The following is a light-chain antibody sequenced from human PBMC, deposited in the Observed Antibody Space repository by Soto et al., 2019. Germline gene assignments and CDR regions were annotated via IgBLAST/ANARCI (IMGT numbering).Light chain of an antibody. CDR3: QQYYGSPYT. CDR2: WAS. J-gene: IGKJ2*01. CDR1: QSVLYSSNNMNY. Sequence: DIVMTQSPDSLAVSLGERATINCKSSQSVLYSSNNMNYLAWYQQKPGQPPKLLIYWASTRESGVPDRFSGCGSGTDFNLTVSSLQAEDVAVYYCQQYYGSPYTFGQGTKLEIK. V-gene: IGKV4-1*01.